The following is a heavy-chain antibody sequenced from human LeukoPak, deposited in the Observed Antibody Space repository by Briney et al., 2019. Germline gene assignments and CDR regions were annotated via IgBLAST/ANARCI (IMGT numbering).Heavy chain of an antibody. CDR3: ARKCFGSRRLFDP. CDR2: MNPNSGNT. J-gene: IGHJ5*02. D-gene: IGHD5-18*01. V-gene: IGHV1-8*01. CDR1: RYTFTSYD. Sequence: GASVKVSCKASRYTFTSYDINWGRQATGQGLEWMGWMNPNSGNTGYEQKFQGRVTMTRNTSISTAYMELSSLRSEDTAVYFCARKCFGSRRLFDPWGQGTRVTVSS.